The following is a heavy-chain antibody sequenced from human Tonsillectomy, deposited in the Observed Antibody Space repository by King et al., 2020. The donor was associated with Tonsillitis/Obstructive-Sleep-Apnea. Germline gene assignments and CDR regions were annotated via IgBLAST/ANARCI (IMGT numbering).Heavy chain of an antibody. D-gene: IGHD1-7*01. CDR1: GYTFTGYC. CDR2: INPNSGGT. J-gene: IGHJ4*02. Sequence: QLVQSGAEVKKPGASVRVSCKASGYTFTGYCIHWVRQAPGQGLEWMGWINPNSGGTNYAQKFQGRVTMTRDTSISTAYMELSRLRSYDTAVYYCARDPGLGWNYDYFDYWGQGTLVTVSS. CDR3: ARDPGLGWNYDYFDY. V-gene: IGHV1-2*02.